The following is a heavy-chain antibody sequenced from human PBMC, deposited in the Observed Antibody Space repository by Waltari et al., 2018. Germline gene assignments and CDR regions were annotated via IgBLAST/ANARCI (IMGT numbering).Heavy chain of an antibody. CDR3: ARGSPRELFYAFDI. CDR2: IYYSGST. D-gene: IGHD3-10*01. V-gene: IGHV4-59*01. CDR1: GGSISSYY. J-gene: IGHJ3*02. Sequence: QVQLQESGPGLVKPSETLSLTCTVSGGSISSYYWSWIRQPPGKGLEWIGYIYYSGSTNYNPTLKSRVTISVATSKNQFSRKLSSVTAADTAVYYCARGSPRELFYAFDIWGQGTMVTVSS.